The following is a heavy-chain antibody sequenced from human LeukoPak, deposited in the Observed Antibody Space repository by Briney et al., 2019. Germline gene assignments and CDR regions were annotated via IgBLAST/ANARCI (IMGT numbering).Heavy chain of an antibody. J-gene: IGHJ4*02. Sequence: KTSETLSLTCTVCGGSISSYYWSWIRQPAGKAPEWIGRIYSSGIINYNPSLKSRVTMSLDNSKNQLSLKLSYVTAADTAVYYCARDTGKSGYPDYWGQGTLVTVS. CDR1: GGSISSYY. CDR3: ARDTGKSGYPDY. CDR2: IYSSGII. D-gene: IGHD3-3*01. V-gene: IGHV4-4*07.